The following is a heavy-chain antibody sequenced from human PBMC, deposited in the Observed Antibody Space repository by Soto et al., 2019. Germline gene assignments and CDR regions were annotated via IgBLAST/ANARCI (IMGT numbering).Heavy chain of an antibody. J-gene: IGHJ6*02. CDR1: GGSFSGYY. CDR3: ARGPQQLVQDHYYYGMDV. CDR2: INHSGGT. Sequence: PSETLSLTCAVYGGSFSGYYWSWIRQPPGKGLEWIGEINHSGGTNYNPSLKSRVTISVGTSKNQFSLKLSSVTAADTAVYYCARGPQQLVQDHYYYGMDVWGQGTTVTVSS. V-gene: IGHV4-34*01. D-gene: IGHD6-13*01.